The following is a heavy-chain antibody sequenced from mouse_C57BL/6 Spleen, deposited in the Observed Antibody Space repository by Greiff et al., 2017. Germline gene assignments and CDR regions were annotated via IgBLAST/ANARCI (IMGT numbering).Heavy chain of an antibody. D-gene: IGHD2-4*01. CDR2: IHPNSGST. CDR3: ARGDYDYDRGFAY. V-gene: IGHV1-64*01. Sequence: QVQLQQPGAELVKPGASVKLSCKASGYTFTSYWMHWVKQRPGQGLEWIGMIHPNSGSTNYNEKFKSKATLTVDKSSSPAYLQLSSLTSEDSAVDYCARGDYDYDRGFAYWGQGTLVTVSA. CDR1: GYTFTSYW. J-gene: IGHJ3*01.